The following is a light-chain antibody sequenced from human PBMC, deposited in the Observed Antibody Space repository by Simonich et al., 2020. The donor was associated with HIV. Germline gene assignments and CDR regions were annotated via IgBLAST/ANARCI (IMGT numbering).Light chain of an antibody. CDR1: QSVLSSSNNSNY. CDR2: WAS. CDR3: QQYYSTPPT. J-gene: IGKJ1*01. V-gene: IGKV4-1*01. Sequence: DILMTQSPDSLAVSLGERATINYKSSQSVLSSSNNSNYLGWFQHKPGQPPKLLIYWASTRESGVPDRFSGSGSGTDFTLTISSLQAEDVAVYYCQQYYSTPPTFGQGTKVEIK.